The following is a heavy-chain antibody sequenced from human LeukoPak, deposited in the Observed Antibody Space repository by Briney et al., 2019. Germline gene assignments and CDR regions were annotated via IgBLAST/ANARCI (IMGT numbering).Heavy chain of an antibody. D-gene: IGHD3-22*01. CDR1: GYTFTSYG. CDR3: ARGSYYYDSSGPGDFDY. J-gene: IGHJ4*02. V-gene: IGHV1-18*01. CDR2: ISAYNGNT. Sequence: GASVKVSCKASGYTFTSYGISWVRQAPGQGLEWVGWISAYNGNTNYAQKLQGRVTMTTDTSTSTAYMELRSLRSDDTAVYYCARGSYYYDSSGPGDFDYWGQGTLVTVSS.